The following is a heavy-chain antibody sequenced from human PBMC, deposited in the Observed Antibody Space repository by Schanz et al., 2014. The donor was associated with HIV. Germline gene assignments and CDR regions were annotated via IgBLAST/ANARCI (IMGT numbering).Heavy chain of an antibody. CDR3: AKDPYQGSSGWLD. CDR2: INQDASTI. Sequence: EVQLVESGGGLVKPGGSLRLSCAASGFIFSSYSMNWVRQAPGKGLEWVANINQDASTIRYVDSVKGRFTISRDNAKNSLHLQMNSLRGDDTAVYYCAKDPYQGSSGWLDWGQGTLVTVSS. V-gene: IGHV3-7*03. D-gene: IGHD6-19*01. CDR1: GFIFSSYS. J-gene: IGHJ1*01.